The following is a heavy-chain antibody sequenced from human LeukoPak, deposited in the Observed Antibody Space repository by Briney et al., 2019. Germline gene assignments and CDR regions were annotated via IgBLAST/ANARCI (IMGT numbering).Heavy chain of an antibody. V-gene: IGHV4-59*01. CDR3: ARDVVAVPGSDNWFDP. Sequence: SETLSLTCTVSGSSLSGFYWSWIRQSPRLGLEWIGLTYSDGSTMYNPSLTSRVTISVDTSKNQISLRLTSVTAADTAIYYCARDVVAVPGSDNWFDPWGQGTLVTVSS. D-gene: IGHD6-19*01. CDR2: TYSDGST. CDR1: GSSLSGFY. J-gene: IGHJ5*02.